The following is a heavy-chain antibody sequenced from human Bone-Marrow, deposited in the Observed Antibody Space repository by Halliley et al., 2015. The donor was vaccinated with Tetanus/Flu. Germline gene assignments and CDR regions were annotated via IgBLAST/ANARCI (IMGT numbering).Heavy chain of an antibody. CDR3: AREPPYYGSGSYDY. D-gene: IGHD3-10*01. J-gene: IGHJ4*02. V-gene: IGHV3-30-3*01. Sequence: WVAFISYDGTIPHYADSVKGRFSISRDNSMKTLYLQMNSLRPEDTAIYYCAREPPYYGSGSYDYWGQGILVTVSS. CDR2: ISYDGTIP.